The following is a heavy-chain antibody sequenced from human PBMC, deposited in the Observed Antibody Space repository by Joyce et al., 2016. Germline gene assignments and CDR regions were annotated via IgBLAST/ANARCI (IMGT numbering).Heavy chain of an antibody. CDR3: AVVVPAAMTFYYYGVDI. Sequence: QVQLVQSGAEVKKPGSSVRVSCKASGGTFSRIAFSWVRQAPGQGLEWMGGIIPRFGTAKNAQKFQGRVTISADESTGTAYMELSSLRSEDTAVYYCAVVVPAAMTFYYYGVDIWGQGTTVTVSS. CDR1: GGTFSRIA. D-gene: IGHD2-2*01. V-gene: IGHV1-69*01. CDR2: IIPRFGTA. J-gene: IGHJ6*02.